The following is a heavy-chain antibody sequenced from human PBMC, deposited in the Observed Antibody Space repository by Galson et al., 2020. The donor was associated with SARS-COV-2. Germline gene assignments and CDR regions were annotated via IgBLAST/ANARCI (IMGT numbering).Heavy chain of an antibody. Sequence: SETLSLTCTVSGGSISSHYWSWIRQPPGKGLEWIGYIYYSGSTNYNPSLKSRVTISVDTSKNQFSLKLSSVTAADTAVYYCARARYYYDSSGYPTITFDYWGQGTLVTVSS. J-gene: IGHJ4*02. V-gene: IGHV4-59*11. CDR3: ARARYYYDSSGYPTITFDY. CDR2: IYYSGST. CDR1: GGSISSHY. D-gene: IGHD3-22*01.